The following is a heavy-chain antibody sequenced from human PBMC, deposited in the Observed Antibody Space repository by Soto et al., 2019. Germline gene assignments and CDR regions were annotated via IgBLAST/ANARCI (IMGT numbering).Heavy chain of an antibody. CDR2: ISGSGGST. V-gene: IGHV3-23*01. CDR1: GFTFSSYA. D-gene: IGHD2-2*01. Sequence: PGGTLRLSGAASGFTFSSYAMSWVRQAPGKGLEWVSAISGSGGSTYYADSVKGRFTISRDNSKSTLYLQMNSLRPEHTAVSSCANAGYIVILPAPHSDYWYPGPLVTVST. J-gene: IGHJ4*02. CDR3: ANAGYIVILPAPHSDY.